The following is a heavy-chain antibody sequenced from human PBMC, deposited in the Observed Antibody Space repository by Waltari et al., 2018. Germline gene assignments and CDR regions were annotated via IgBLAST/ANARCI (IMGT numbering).Heavy chain of an antibody. CDR1: GGSFSGYY. CDR2: INNSGST. J-gene: IGHJ3*02. Sequence: QVQLQQWGAGLLKPSETLSLTCAVYGGSFSGYYWSWIRQPPGKGLEWIGEINNSGSTNYTPSLKGLVTIAVDPSKNQFSLKLSSVTAADTAVYYCRILPATGTRDAFDIWGQGTMVTVSS. CDR3: RILPATGTRDAFDI. V-gene: IGHV4-34*01.